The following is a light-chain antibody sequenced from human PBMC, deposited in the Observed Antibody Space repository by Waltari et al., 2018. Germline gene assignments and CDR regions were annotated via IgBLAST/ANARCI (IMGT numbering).Light chain of an antibody. Sequence: DIQMTQSPSTLSASVGDRVTVTCRASQTIGTYFAWFQRKPGKAPKLLIYEASTLENGVPSRFSGSGSGTEFTLTISSLEPDDFATYYCQQYNSYWWTFGLGTKVEV. CDR2: EAS. CDR1: QTIGTY. CDR3: QQYNSYWWT. V-gene: IGKV1-5*03. J-gene: IGKJ1*01.